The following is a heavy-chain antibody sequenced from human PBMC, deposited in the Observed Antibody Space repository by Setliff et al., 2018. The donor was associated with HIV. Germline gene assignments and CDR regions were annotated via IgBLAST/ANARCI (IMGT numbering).Heavy chain of an antibody. V-gene: IGHV4-4*07. Sequence: SETLSLTCTVSGGSISNYYWSWIRQPAEKGLEWIGRVYSSGRTNYNPSLKSRVTMSLDTSKNQFSLKLSSVTSLKSEDTAVYYCASSRRGSYAIDNWGQGTLVTVSS. D-gene: IGHD3-16*01. CDR3: ASSRRGSYAIDN. CDR1: GGSISNYY. J-gene: IGHJ4*02. CDR2: VYSSGRT.